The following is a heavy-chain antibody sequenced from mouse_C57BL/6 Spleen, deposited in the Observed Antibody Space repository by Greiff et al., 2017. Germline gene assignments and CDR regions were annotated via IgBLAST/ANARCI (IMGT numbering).Heavy chain of an antibody. V-gene: IGHV5-17*01. CDR3: ARRDNWAGYWYFDV. CDR2: ISSGSSTI. D-gene: IGHD4-1*01. Sequence: EVKVVESGGGLVKPGGSLKLSCAASGFTFSDYGMHWVRQAPEKGLEWVAYISSGSSTIYYADKVKGRFTISRDTAKNTLFLQMTSLRSEDTAMYYCARRDNWAGYWYFDVWGTGTTVTVSS. J-gene: IGHJ1*03. CDR1: GFTFSDYG.